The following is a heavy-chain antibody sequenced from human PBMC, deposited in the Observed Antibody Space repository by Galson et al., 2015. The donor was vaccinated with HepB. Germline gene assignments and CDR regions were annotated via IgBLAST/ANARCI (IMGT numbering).Heavy chain of an antibody. Sequence: SVKVSCKASGGTFSSYTISWVRQAPGQGLEWMGRIIPILGIANYAQKFQGRVTITADKSTSTAYVELSSLRSEDTAVYYCARGFGRIAAAGTGGFDYWGQGTLVTVSS. J-gene: IGHJ4*02. CDR3: ARGFGRIAAAGTGGFDY. V-gene: IGHV1-69*02. CDR1: GGTFSSYT. D-gene: IGHD6-13*01. CDR2: IIPILGIA.